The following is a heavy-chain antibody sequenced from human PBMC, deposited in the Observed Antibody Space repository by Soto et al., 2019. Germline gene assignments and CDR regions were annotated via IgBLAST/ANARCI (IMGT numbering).Heavy chain of an antibody. CDR1: GFTFSNYG. D-gene: IGHD2-21*02. J-gene: IGHJ6*02. V-gene: IGHV3-23*01. CDR3: AKCKGRLSNKCYYGMDV. CDR2: LSGGRGDV. Sequence: EVLLLESGGGLVQPGGSLRLSCVASGFTFSNYGFTWVRQVPGKGLEWVSLSGGRGDVEYADTVEGRVTISRDTPKNTVFLDKNGVRVDDTAVYFCAKCKGRLSNKCYYGMDVWGQGTTVTVS.